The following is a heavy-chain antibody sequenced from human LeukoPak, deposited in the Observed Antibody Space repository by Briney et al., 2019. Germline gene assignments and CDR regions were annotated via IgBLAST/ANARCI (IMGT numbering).Heavy chain of an antibody. Sequence: GSSVRVTCKASGYAFTCYYMHWERQAPGQGLEWMGWINPNSGGTNYAQKFQGRVTITRDTSITTAYMELRRMRSDDTAVYYCSRVLAGNGYDRRGQGTLVTVSS. CDR2: INPNSGGT. J-gene: IGHJ5*02. D-gene: IGHD6-19*01. V-gene: IGHV1-2*02. CDR1: GYAFTCYY. CDR3: SRVLAGNGYDR.